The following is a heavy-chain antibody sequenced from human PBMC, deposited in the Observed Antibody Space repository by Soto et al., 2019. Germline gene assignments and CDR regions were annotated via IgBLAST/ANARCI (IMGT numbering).Heavy chain of an antibody. D-gene: IGHD2-2*01. CDR2: IYTGGST. Sequence: HLVESGGGLIQPGGSLRLSCAASGFTVSSHFMTWVRQAPGKGLEWVSVIYTGGSTYYTDSVKGRFTISRDNSKNTLYLQMNSLRAEDTALYYCARGGPAYWFDPWGQGTLVTVSS. CDR3: ARGGPAYWFDP. V-gene: IGHV3-53*01. CDR1: GFTVSSHF. J-gene: IGHJ5*02.